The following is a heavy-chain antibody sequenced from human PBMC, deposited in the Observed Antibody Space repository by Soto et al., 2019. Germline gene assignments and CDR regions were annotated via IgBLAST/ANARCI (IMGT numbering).Heavy chain of an antibody. V-gene: IGHV3-23*01. Sequence: GGSLRLSCAASGFTFSSYAMSWVRQAPGKGLEWVSAISGSGGSTYYADSVKGRFTISRDNSKNTLYLQMNSLRAEDTAVYYCAKDLYYDFWSGYYGNATWFDPWGQGTLVTVSS. CDR2: ISGSGGST. CDR1: GFTFSSYA. CDR3: AKDLYYDFWSGYYGNATWFDP. D-gene: IGHD3-3*01. J-gene: IGHJ5*02.